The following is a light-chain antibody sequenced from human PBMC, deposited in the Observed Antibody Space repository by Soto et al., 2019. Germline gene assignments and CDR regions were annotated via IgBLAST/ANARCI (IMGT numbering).Light chain of an antibody. V-gene: IGKV3-20*01. CDR2: GAS. CDR1: QSVGTF. Sequence: EIVITQSPFTLSLSPLERSTLSCRASQSVGTFFAWYQQKPGQAPRLLIYGASSRATGIPDRFSGTGSETDFTLTISRLEPEDFAVYYCQQYDNSPITFGQGTRLEI. CDR3: QQYDNSPIT. J-gene: IGKJ5*01.